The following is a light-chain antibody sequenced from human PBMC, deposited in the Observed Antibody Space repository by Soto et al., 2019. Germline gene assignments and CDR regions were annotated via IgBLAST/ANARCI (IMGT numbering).Light chain of an antibody. V-gene: IGLV1-51*01. CDR3: GTWDSSLSAKV. Sequence: QSVLTQPPSVSAAPGQMVTISCSGSSSNIGNNYVSWYQQLPGTAPKLLIYDNNKRPSGIPDRFSGSKSGTSATLGITGLQTGDEADYYCGTWDSSLSAKVFGGGTKLTVL. CDR1: SSNIGNNY. J-gene: IGLJ2*01. CDR2: DNN.